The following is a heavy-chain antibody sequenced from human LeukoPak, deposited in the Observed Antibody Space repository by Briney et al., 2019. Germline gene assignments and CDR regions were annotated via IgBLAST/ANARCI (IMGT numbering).Heavy chain of an antibody. J-gene: IGHJ4*02. CDR3: ARGPIYYYGSGSYYKY. CDR1: GGSISSYY. D-gene: IGHD3-10*01. Sequence: SETLSLTCTVSGGSISSYYWSWIRQPPGKGLEWIGYIYYSGSTNYNPSLNSRVTISVDTSKNQFSLKLSSVTAADTAVYYCARGPIYYYGSGSYYKYWGRGTLVTVSS. CDR2: IYYSGST. V-gene: IGHV4-59*12.